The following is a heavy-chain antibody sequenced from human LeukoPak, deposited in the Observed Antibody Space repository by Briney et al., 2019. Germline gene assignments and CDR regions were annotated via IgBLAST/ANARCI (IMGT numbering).Heavy chain of an antibody. V-gene: IGHV4-59*08. D-gene: IGHD3-10*01. Sequence: TPSETLSLTCTVSGGSISSYYWSWIRQPPGKGLEWIGYTYYSGSPYYNPSRKGRVTISVDTSKKQFSLKLSSVTAADTAVYYCARHVGFITMVRGVINNNWFDPWGQGTLVTVSS. CDR2: TYYSGSP. J-gene: IGHJ5*02. CDR3: ARHVGFITMVRGVINNNWFDP. CDR1: GGSISSYY.